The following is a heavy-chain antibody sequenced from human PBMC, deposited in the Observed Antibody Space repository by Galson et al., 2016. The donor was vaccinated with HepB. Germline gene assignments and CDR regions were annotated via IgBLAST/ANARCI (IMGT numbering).Heavy chain of an antibody. Sequence: SLRLSCAASGFRFDDYGMHWVRQGPGKRPLWVSRINSDGSNTYYADSVKGRFTFSRDNANSTVYLHMSSLRVDDTAVYYWVRGGYCSGGSCYPGGFDIWGRGTMVTVSS. CDR3: VRGGYCSGGSCYPGGFDI. D-gene: IGHD2-15*01. V-gene: IGHV3-74*01. J-gene: IGHJ3*02. CDR2: INSDGSNT. CDR1: GFRFDDYG.